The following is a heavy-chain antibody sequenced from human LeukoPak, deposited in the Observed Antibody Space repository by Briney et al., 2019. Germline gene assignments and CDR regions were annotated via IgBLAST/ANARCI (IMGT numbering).Heavy chain of an antibody. J-gene: IGHJ4*02. CDR2: IIPIFGTA. Sequence: SVKVSCKASGGTFSSYAISWERQAPGQGLEWMGGIIPIFGTANYAQKFQGRVTITTDESTSTAYMELSSLRSEDTAVYYCARSRELLYGGVDYWGQGTLVTVSA. D-gene: IGHD1-26*01. CDR3: ARSRELLYGGVDY. CDR1: GGTFSSYA. V-gene: IGHV1-69*05.